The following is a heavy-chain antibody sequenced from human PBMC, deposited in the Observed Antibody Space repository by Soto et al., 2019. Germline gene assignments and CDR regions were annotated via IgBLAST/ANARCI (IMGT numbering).Heavy chain of an antibody. Sequence: SETLSLTCAVYGGSFSGYHWSWIRQPPGKGLEWIGEINHSGSTNYNPSLKSRATISVDTSKNQFSLKLSSVTAADTAVYYCASTGYSSSGGTWFDPWGQGTLVTVSS. D-gene: IGHD6-13*01. CDR3: ASTGYSSSGGTWFDP. V-gene: IGHV4-34*01. J-gene: IGHJ5*02. CDR1: GGSFSGYH. CDR2: INHSGST.